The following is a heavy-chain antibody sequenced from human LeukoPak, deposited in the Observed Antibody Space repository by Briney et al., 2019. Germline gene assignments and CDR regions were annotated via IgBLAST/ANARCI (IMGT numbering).Heavy chain of an antibody. V-gene: IGHV3-30*02. Sequence: GGSLRLSCAASGFTFSNYGMHWVRQAPGKGLEWVAFIRYDGSNRYYADSVKGRFAISRDNSKNTLYLQMNSLRAEDTAVYYCARVTDYGDYEGSNLDYWGQGTLVTVSS. J-gene: IGHJ4*02. CDR2: IRYDGSNR. CDR3: ARVTDYGDYEGSNLDY. CDR1: GFTFSNYG. D-gene: IGHD4-17*01.